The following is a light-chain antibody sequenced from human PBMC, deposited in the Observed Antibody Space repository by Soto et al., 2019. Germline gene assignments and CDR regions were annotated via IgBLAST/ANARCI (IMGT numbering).Light chain of an antibody. Sequence: EIVMTQSPASLSVSPGDGATLSCRASQSVASNVAWYQQKPGQGPRLLIHGASTRAVGVPARFSGSGSGTDFTLTINSLQSEDFALYFCQQYHNWPPQYTFGQGTKLQIK. CDR1: QSVASN. CDR2: GAS. V-gene: IGKV3-15*01. J-gene: IGKJ2*01. CDR3: QQYHNWPPQYT.